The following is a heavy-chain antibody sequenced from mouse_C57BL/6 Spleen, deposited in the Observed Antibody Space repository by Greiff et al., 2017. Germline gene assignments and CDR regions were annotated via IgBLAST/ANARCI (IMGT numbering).Heavy chain of an antibody. CDR3: ARTFYSNYFDY. CDR1: GFSLTSYG. V-gene: IGHV2-2*01. Sequence: QVQLQQSGPGLVQPSQSLSITCTVSGFSLTSYGVHWVRQSPGQGLEWLGVISSGGSSDYNAAFISRLSISKDNSKSQVFFKMHSLQADDTAIYYCARTFYSNYFDYWGQGTTLTVSS. J-gene: IGHJ2*01. CDR2: ISSGGSS. D-gene: IGHD2-5*01.